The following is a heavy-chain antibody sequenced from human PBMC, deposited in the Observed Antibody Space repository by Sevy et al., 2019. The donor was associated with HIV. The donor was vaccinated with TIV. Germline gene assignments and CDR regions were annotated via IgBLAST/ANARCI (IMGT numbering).Heavy chain of an antibody. CDR3: ARVSGRTYLLIDY. Sequence: SETLSLTCTVSGGSISSGDYYWNWLRQAPGKGPEWIGYIYHSVRTFYNPSLKSRTAVSIDTSKNQFSLKLSSVTAADTAVYYCARVSGRTYLLIDYWGPGTLVTVSS. V-gene: IGHV4-30-4*01. CDR2: IYHSVRT. CDR1: GGSISSGDYY. D-gene: IGHD3-3*01. J-gene: IGHJ4*02.